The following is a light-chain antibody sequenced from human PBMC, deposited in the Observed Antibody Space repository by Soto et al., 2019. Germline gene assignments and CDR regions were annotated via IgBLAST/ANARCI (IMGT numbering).Light chain of an antibody. V-gene: IGKV1-33*01. CDR3: QQTYNSPVT. CDR2: DAS. Sequence: DIQMTQSPSSLSASVGDRVTIPCQASQDVSNYLNWYQQKLGKAPKLLIYDASNLETGVPSRFSGSGSGTLFTLTISNLQPDDFATYYCQQTYNSPVTFGQGTKVDI. J-gene: IGKJ1*01. CDR1: QDVSNY.